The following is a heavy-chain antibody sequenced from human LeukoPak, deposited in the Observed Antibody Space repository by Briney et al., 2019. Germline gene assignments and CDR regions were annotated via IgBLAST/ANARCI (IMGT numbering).Heavy chain of an antibody. CDR2: ISGYNGNT. CDR3: ARVSTNSRVGGYDPQWYFDL. D-gene: IGHD5-12*01. Sequence: ASVKVSCKASGYTFINYGFTWVRQAPGQGLEWMGWISGYNGNTNYLQKFQGRVTMTTATSTNTVYMELRSLSSDDTAVYYCARVSTNSRVGGYDPQWYFDLWGRGTLVTVSS. V-gene: IGHV1-18*04. CDR1: GYTFINYG. J-gene: IGHJ2*01.